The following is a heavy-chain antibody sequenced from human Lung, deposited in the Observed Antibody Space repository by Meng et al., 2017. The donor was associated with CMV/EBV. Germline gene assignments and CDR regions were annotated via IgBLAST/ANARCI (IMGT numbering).Heavy chain of an antibody. D-gene: IGHD6-13*01. CDR3: ARGGWQQRVEDSFDY. J-gene: IGHJ4*02. Sequence: GGSLRLXCAASGSTFSSYWMSWVRQAPGKGLEWVANIKQDGSEISFVDSVKGRFTISRDNAKNSLYLQMNSLRAEDTAVYYCARGGWQQRVEDSFDYWGQGXLVTVSS. V-gene: IGHV3-7*01. CDR1: GSTFSSYW. CDR2: IKQDGSEI.